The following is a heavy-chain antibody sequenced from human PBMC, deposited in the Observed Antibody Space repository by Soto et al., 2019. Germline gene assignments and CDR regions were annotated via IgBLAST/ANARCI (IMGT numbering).Heavy chain of an antibody. Sequence: SETLSLTCTVSGGSISSSSYYWGWIRQPPGKGLEWIGSIYYSGSTYYNPSLKSRVTISVDTSKNQFSLKLSSVTAADTAVYYCASHPRPHYDFSLWWFDPWGQGTLVTVSS. D-gene: IGHD3-3*01. J-gene: IGHJ5*02. V-gene: IGHV4-39*01. CDR3: ASHPRPHYDFSLWWFDP. CDR2: IYYSGST. CDR1: GGSISSSSYY.